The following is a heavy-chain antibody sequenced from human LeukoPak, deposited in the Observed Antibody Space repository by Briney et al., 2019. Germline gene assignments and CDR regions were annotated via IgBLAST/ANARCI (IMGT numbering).Heavy chain of an antibody. D-gene: IGHD4-17*01. V-gene: IGHV4-4*02. J-gene: IGHJ4*02. Sequence: SGTLSLTCAVSGGSISSSNWWSWVRQPPGKGLEWIGEIYHSGSTNYNPSLKSRVTISVDKSKNQFSLKLSSVTAADTALYFCAKMGNPATVTADYWGQGTLVTVSS. CDR1: GGSISSSNW. CDR3: AKMGNPATVTADY. CDR2: IYHSGST.